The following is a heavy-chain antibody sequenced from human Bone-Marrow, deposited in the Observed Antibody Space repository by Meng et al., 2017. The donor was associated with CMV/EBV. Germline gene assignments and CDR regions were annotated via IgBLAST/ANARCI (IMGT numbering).Heavy chain of an antibody. Sequence: GESLKISCAASGFTVSSNYMSWVRQAPGKGLEWVSVIYSGGSTYYADSVKGRFTISRDNSKNTLYLQMNSLRAEDTAVYYCARAPEYQLPKGYYYYGMDVWGQGTTVTVSS. J-gene: IGHJ6*02. CDR1: GFTVSSNY. CDR3: ARAPEYQLPKGYYYYGMDV. D-gene: IGHD2-2*01. V-gene: IGHV3-53*01. CDR2: IYSGGST.